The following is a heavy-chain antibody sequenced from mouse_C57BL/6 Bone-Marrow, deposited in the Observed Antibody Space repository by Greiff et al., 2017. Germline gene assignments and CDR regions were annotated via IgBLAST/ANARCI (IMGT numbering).Heavy chain of an antibody. V-gene: IGHV1-4*01. CDR1: GYTFTSYT. Sequence: QVQLQQSGAELARPGASVKMSCKASGYTFTSYTMHWVKQRPGQGLEWIGYINPSSGYTKYNQKFKDKATLTADKSSSTAYMQRSSLTSEDSADYYCTRSRTGGYWGQGTTLTVSS. D-gene: IGHD4-1*01. CDR2: INPSSGYT. CDR3: TRSRTGGY. J-gene: IGHJ2*01.